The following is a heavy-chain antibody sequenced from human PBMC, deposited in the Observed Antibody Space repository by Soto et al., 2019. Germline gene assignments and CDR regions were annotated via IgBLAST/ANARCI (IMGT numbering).Heavy chain of an antibody. V-gene: IGHV4-34*01. CDR1: GGSFSGYY. J-gene: IGHJ4*02. Sequence: SETLSLTCAVYGGSFSGYYWSWIRQPPGKGLEWIGEINHSGSTNYNPSLKSRVTISVDTSKNQFSLKLSSVTAADTAVYYCARLRLGENFDYWGQGTLVTVSS. D-gene: IGHD6-19*01. CDR2: INHSGST. CDR3: ARLRLGENFDY.